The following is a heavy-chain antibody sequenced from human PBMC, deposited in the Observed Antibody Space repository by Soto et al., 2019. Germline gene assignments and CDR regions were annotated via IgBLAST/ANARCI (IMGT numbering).Heavy chain of an antibody. CDR1: GYTFTSYD. CDR3: ARPPALQLVLYYYGMDV. Sequence: QVQLVQSGAEVKKPGASVKVSCKASGYTFTSYDINWVRQATGQGLEWMGWMNPNSGNTGYAQKFQGRVTMTRNTSISTAYMELSSLRSEDTAVYYCARPPALQLVLYYYGMDVWGQGTTVTVSS. CDR2: MNPNSGNT. V-gene: IGHV1-8*01. J-gene: IGHJ6*02. D-gene: IGHD6-6*01.